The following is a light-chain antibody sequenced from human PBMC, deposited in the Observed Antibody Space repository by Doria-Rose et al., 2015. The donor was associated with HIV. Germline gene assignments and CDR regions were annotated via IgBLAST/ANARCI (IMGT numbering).Light chain of an antibody. CDR3: QQSYSLFT. V-gene: IGKV1-39*01. Sequence: TQSPSSLSASVGDRVTITYRASQSISTYLNWYQHKPGKAPKLLIYAASTLQSGVPSRFSGSGSGTDFTLTISSLRPEDFATYYCQQSYSLFTFGPGTNVDTK. CDR2: AAS. CDR1: QSISTY. J-gene: IGKJ3*01.